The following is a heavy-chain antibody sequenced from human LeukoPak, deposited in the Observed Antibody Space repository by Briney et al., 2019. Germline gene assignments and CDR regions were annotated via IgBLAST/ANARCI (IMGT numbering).Heavy chain of an antibody. CDR2: IKQHGSEK. J-gene: IGHJ4*02. CDR1: GFSFSTYW. D-gene: IGHD3-22*01. V-gene: IGHV3-7*01. Sequence: GGSLRLSCAASGFSFSTYWMTWVRQAPGKGLEWVASIKQHGSEKYYVDSVKGRFTISRDNAKNSLYLQMNSLRAEDTAVYYCARDRMPAYYYDETGYYYYEDQGQGTLVTVSS. CDR3: ARDRMPAYYYDETGYYYYED.